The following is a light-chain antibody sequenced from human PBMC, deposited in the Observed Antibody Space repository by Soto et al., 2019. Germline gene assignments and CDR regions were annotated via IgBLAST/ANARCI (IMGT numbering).Light chain of an antibody. J-gene: IGKJ2*01. CDR1: QSVDGN. V-gene: IGKV3-15*01. Sequence: DIVMTQSPATLSVSPGERVTLSCRASQSVDGNLAWHQQKPGQAPRLLIYGASTRATGTPARFSGSGSGTEFTLTISGLESEDFAVYYCQQYNAWPPRYTFGQGTRLEIK. CDR3: QQYNAWPPRYT. CDR2: GAS.